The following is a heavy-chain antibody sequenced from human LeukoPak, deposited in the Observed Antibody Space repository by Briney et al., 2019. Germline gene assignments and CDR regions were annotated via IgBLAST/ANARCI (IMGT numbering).Heavy chain of an antibody. J-gene: IGHJ6*03. Sequence: SETLSLTCTVSGGSISSGSYYWGWIRQPAGKGLEWIGRFYSSGRTNYNPSLKSRVTISVDTSKNQFSLKLSSVTAADTAVYYCARDIYATVTRGYYYYYMDVWGKGTTVTISS. CDR2: FYSSGRT. CDR3: ARDIYATVTRGYYYYYMDV. CDR1: GGSISSGSYY. V-gene: IGHV4-61*02. D-gene: IGHD4-17*01.